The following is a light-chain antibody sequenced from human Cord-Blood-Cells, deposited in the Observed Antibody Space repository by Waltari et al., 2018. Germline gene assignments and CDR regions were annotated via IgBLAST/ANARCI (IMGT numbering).Light chain of an antibody. V-gene: IGKV4-1*01. CDR3: QQYYSTPYT. Sequence: DIVMTQSPDSLAACLGERATINCKPSQSVLYSSNNKNYLAWYQQKPGQPPKLLIYWASTRESGVPDRFSGSGSGTDFTLTISSLQAEDVAVYYCQQYYSTPYTFGQGTKLEIK. J-gene: IGKJ2*01. CDR1: QSVLYSSNNKNY. CDR2: WAS.